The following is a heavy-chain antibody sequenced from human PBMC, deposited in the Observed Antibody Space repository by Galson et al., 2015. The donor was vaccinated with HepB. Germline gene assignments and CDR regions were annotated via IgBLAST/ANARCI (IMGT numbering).Heavy chain of an antibody. J-gene: IGHJ4*02. CDR2: ISHDGSHE. CDR1: GFPFNANA. V-gene: IGHV3-30*04. D-gene: IGHD3-22*01. CDR3: ARDGHYYDSSAYYYFDY. Sequence: SLRLSCAASGFPFNANAMHWVRQAPDNGLEWVGVISHDGSHEYFADSVQGRFSITRDSSKNTLYLQMNSLRAEDTALYYCARDGHYYDSSAYYYFDYWGQGTLVTVSS.